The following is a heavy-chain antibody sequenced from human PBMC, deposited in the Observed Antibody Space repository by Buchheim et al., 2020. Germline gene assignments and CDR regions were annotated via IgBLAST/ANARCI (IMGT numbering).Heavy chain of an antibody. CDR3: ARDSQGVQLWAFYYYYGMDV. D-gene: IGHD5-18*01. V-gene: IGHV3-33*01. CDR1: GFTFSSYG. Sequence: QVQLVESGGGVVQPGRSLRLSCAASGFTFSSYGMHWVRQAPGKGLEWVAVIWYDGSNKYYADSVKGRFTISRDNSKNTPYLQMNSLRAEDTAVYYCARDSQGVQLWAFYYYYGMDVWGQGTT. CDR2: IWYDGSNK. J-gene: IGHJ6*02.